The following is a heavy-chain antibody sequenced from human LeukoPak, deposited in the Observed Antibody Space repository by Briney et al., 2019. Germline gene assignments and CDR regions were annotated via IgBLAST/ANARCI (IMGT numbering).Heavy chain of an antibody. Sequence: QPGGSLRLSCAASGFTFSSYAMSWVRQAPGKGLEWVAVIWYDGSNKYYADSVKGRFTISRDNSKNTLYLQMNSLRAEDTAVYYCARDGQWLDDLDYWGQGTLVTVSS. J-gene: IGHJ4*02. CDR3: ARDGQWLDDLDY. CDR2: IWYDGSNK. D-gene: IGHD6-19*01. V-gene: IGHV3-33*08. CDR1: GFTFSSYA.